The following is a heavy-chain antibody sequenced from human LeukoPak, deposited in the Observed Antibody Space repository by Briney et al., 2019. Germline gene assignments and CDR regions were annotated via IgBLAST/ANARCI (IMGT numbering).Heavy chain of an antibody. Sequence: GGSLRLSCTASGFTFSGYAMYCVRQSPGKGLKRVSGIFVSGGSAHYADSVKVRFTISRDNSQNTVYRQMNSLRAEDTAVYYCGKTTTGYSSGRNPAWPIDYWGQGTLVTVSS. J-gene: IGHJ4*02. V-gene: IGHV3-23*01. CDR3: GKTTTGYSSGRNPAWPIDY. D-gene: IGHD2-15*01. CDR1: GFTFSGYA. CDR2: IFVSGGSA.